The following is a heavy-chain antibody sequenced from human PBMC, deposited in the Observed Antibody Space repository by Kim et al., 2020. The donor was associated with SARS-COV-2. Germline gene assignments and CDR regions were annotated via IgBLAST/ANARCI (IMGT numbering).Heavy chain of an antibody. Sequence: GGSLRLSCVVSGFTFSSSWMTWVRQAPGKGLEWVATINPDGSERNYVDSVKGRFAISRDNAKNLLYLQMNSLRIEDTAVYYCPRDLNWDDHGWGQGTL. V-gene: IGHV3-7*03. D-gene: IGHD1-1*01. CDR1: GFTFSSSW. J-gene: IGHJ4*02. CDR2: INPDGSER. CDR3: PRDLNWDDHG.